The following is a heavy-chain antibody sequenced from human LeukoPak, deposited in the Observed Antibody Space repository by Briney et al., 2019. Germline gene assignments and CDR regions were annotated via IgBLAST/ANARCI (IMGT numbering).Heavy chain of an antibody. CDR3: AKGRYYYDSSDAFEI. CDR1: GFTFSSYA. CDR2: ISGSGGST. J-gene: IGHJ3*02. Sequence: PGGSLRLSCAASGFTFSSYAMSWVRQAPGKGLEWVSAISGSGGSTYYADSVKGRFTISRANSKNTLYLQMNSLRAEDTAVYHCAKGRYYYDSSDAFEIWGQGTMVTVSS. D-gene: IGHD3-22*01. V-gene: IGHV3-23*01.